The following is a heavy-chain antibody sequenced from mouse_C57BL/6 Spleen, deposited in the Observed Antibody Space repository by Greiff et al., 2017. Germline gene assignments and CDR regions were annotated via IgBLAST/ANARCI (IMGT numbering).Heavy chain of an antibody. Sequence: EVQLQQSGTVLARPGASVKMSCKTSGYTFTSYWMHWVKQRPGQGLEWIGAIYPGNSDTSYNQKFKGKAKLTAVTSASTAYMELSSLTNEDSAVYDCTRRDTTVVARAMDDWGQGTSVTVSS. D-gene: IGHD1-1*01. CDR3: TRRDTTVVARAMDD. J-gene: IGHJ4*01. V-gene: IGHV1-5*01. CDR2: IYPGNSDT. CDR1: GYTFTSYW.